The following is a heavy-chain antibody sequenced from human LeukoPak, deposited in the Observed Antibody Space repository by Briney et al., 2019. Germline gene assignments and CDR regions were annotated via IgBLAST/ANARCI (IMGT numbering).Heavy chain of an antibody. D-gene: IGHD5-18*01. CDR2: ISYDGSNK. CDR3: ARDNIEQPWLPGYYYYGMDV. V-gene: IGHV3-30*04. CDR1: GFTFSSYA. J-gene: IGHJ6*04. Sequence: PGRSLRLSCAASGFTFSSYAMHWVRQAPGKGLEWVAVISYDGSNKYYADSVKGRFTISRDNSKNTLYLQMNSLRAEDTAVYYCARDNIEQPWLPGYYYYGMDVWGKGTTVTVSS.